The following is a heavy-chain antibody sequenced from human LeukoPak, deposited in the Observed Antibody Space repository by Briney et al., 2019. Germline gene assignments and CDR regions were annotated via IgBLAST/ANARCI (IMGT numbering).Heavy chain of an antibody. D-gene: IGHD3-10*01. CDR3: ARHGNQDSRSYPLDY. Sequence: SETLSLTCTVSGDSISSYYWGWVRQPPGQGLEWIAYMYYSGSTNYNPSLKSRVTVSIDTSKNQFSLMLTSVAAADTAVYYCARHGNQDSRSYPLDYWGQGILVTVSS. V-gene: IGHV4-59*08. CDR1: GDSISSYY. J-gene: IGHJ4*02. CDR2: MYYSGST.